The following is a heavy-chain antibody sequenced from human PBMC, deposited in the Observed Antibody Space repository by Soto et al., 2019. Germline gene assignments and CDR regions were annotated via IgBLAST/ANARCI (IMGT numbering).Heavy chain of an antibody. J-gene: IGHJ4*02. D-gene: IGHD1-26*01. CDR1: GCTFSNYA. Sequence: GSLRVSCAGSGCTFSNYAMSWVRQAPGKGLEWVSGISGSGGSTYYADSVKGRFTISRDNSLNVLFLHMNKLRVEDTAVYYCAKMGISTTSSFDNWGQGILVTVSS. CDR3: AKMGISTTSSFDN. CDR2: ISGSGGST. V-gene: IGHV3-23*01.